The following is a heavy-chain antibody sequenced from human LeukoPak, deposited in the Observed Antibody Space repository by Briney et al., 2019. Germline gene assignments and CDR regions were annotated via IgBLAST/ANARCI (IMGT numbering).Heavy chain of an antibody. CDR2: IYYSGST. J-gene: IGHJ5*02. D-gene: IGHD1-26*01. CDR3: ARGRYSGCYWGGDYNWFDP. V-gene: IGHV4-39*01. Sequence: PSETLSLTCTVSGGSISSSTYYWGWVRQPPGKGLEWIGNIYYSGSTYYNPSLKSRGTMSVDTSRNQFSLKLSSVTAADTAVYYCARGRYSGCYWGGDYNWFDPWGQGTLVTVSS. CDR1: GGSISSSTYY.